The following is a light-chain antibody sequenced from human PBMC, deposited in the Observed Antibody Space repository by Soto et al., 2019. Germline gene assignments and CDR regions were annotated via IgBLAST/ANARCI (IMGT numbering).Light chain of an antibody. V-gene: IGKV3-15*01. J-gene: IGKJ1*01. CDR3: LQYHYWWT. Sequence: TESPGSLSFSTGKRATVTCRASQSVSSSYLAWYQQKPGQVPRLLIYGASNRATGVSARFSGSGSGTEFTLTISSLQSEDFAVYYCLQYHYWWTFGQGTKVDIK. CDR2: GAS. CDR1: QSVSSSY.